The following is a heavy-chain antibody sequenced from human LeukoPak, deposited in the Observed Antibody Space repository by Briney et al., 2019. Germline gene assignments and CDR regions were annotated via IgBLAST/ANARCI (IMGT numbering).Heavy chain of an antibody. V-gene: IGHV4-39*01. CDR3: ANTGDSSSRPNWYFDL. CDR1: GGSISSSSYY. D-gene: IGHD6-13*01. J-gene: IGHJ2*01. CDR2: IYYSGST. Sequence: SETLSLTCTVSGGSISSSSYYWGWIRQPPGKGLEWNGSIYYSGSTYYNPSLKSRVTISVDTSKNQFSLKLSSVTAADTAVYYCANTGDSSSRPNWYFDLWGRGTLVTVSS.